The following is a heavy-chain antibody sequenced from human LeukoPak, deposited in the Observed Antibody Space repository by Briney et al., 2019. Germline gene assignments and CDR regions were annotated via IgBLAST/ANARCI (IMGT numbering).Heavy chain of an antibody. CDR3: ARGVAGQLDY. J-gene: IGHJ4*02. CDR2: ISSSSSYI. CDR1: GGSISSYY. Sequence: EPLSLTRTVSGGSISSYYWSWIRQPPGKGLEWVSSISSSSSYIYYADSVKGRFTISRDNAKNSLYLQMNSLRAEDTAVYYCARGVAGQLDYWGQGTLVTVSS. D-gene: IGHD6-19*01. V-gene: IGHV3-21*01.